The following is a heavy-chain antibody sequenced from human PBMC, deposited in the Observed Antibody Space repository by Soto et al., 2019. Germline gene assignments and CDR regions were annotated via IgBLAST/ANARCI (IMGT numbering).Heavy chain of an antibody. Sequence: PGGSLRLSFAASGFTFSSYAMHWVRQAPGKGLQWVAVIWYDGTNKHYADSAKGRFTISRDNSKNTLYLQMNSLGAEDTAMYYCARDGLHDYSKFDHWGQGTLVTVSS. J-gene: IGHJ4*02. CDR3: ARDGLHDYSKFDH. V-gene: IGHV3-33*01. CDR1: GFTFSSYA. CDR2: IWYDGTNK. D-gene: IGHD4-4*01.